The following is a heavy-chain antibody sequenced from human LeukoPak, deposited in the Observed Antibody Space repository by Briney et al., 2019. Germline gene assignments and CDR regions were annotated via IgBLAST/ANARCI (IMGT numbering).Heavy chain of an antibody. J-gene: IGHJ5*02. CDR1: GGSISSGSYC. CDR2: IYTSGST. V-gene: IGHV4-61*02. CDR3: ARDRVSSGYGFDP. Sequence: SETLSLTCTVSGGSISSGSYCWSWIRQPAGKGLEWIGRIYTSGSTNYNPSLKSRVTISVDTSKNQFSLKLSSVTAADTAVYYCARDRVSSGYGFDPWGQGTLVTVSS. D-gene: IGHD3-22*01.